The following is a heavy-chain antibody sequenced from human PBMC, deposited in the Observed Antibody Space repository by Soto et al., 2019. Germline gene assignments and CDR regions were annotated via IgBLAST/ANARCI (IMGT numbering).Heavy chain of an antibody. CDR1: GGTFSSYT. Sequence: SVKVSCKASGGTFSSYTISWVRQAPGQGLEWMGRIIPILGIANYAQKFQGRVTITADKSTSTAYMELSSLRSEDTAVYYCARLSDTMVRGVISSYYYYYMDVWGKGTTVTVSS. V-gene: IGHV1-69*02. CDR2: IIPILGIA. J-gene: IGHJ6*03. CDR3: ARLSDTMVRGVISSYYYYYMDV. D-gene: IGHD3-10*01.